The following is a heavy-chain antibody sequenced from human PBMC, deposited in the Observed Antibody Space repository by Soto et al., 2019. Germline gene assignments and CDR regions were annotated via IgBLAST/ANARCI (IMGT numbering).Heavy chain of an antibody. D-gene: IGHD3-10*01. J-gene: IGHJ5*02. CDR3: ARAATGSYHSAS. CDR2: IAPHSGRT. Sequence: QVQLVQSGPEVKNPGASVRVSCVASGYAFTSYGVNWVRQAPGQGLEWMGWIAPHSGRTTYLPKFQGRVTMTADVSTNTADIELRSLKSDDTGIYFCARAATGSYHSASWGQGTVVTVSS. CDR1: GYAFTSYG. V-gene: IGHV1-18*04.